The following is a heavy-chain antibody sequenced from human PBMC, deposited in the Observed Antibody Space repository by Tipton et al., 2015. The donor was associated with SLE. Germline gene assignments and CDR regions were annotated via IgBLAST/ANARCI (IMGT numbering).Heavy chain of an antibody. CDR3: ARDRGRDVFFDY. V-gene: IGHV4-4*07. Sequence: TLSLTCTVSGASISGYSWSWIRQPAGKGLEWIGRNFSSGTTNYNPSLKSRVTMSLDTSKNQFPLKLTSVTTADTAVYYCARDRGRDVFFDYWGQGTL. J-gene: IGHJ4*02. D-gene: IGHD3-10*01. CDR1: GASISGYS. CDR2: NFSSGTT.